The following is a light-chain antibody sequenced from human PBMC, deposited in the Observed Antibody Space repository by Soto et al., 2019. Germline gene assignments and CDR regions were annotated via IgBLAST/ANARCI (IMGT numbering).Light chain of an antibody. Sequence: DIVMTQSPDSLAVSLGERATINCKSSQSVLYSSDNKNCLAWYRHKPGQPPRLLIYWASTRESGVPDRLSGSGSGTDFTLTISSLQAEDVAVYYCQQYYSIPHTFGQGTKLEIK. V-gene: IGKV4-1*01. CDR3: QQYYSIPHT. J-gene: IGKJ2*01. CDR1: QSVLYSSDNKNC. CDR2: WAS.